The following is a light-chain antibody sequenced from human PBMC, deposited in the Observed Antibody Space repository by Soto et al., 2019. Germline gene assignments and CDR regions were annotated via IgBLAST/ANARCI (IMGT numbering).Light chain of an antibody. CDR2: DAS. J-gene: IGKJ1*01. Sequence: DIQMTQSPSTLSASVGDRVTITCRASQSISSWLAWYQQKPGKAPKLLIYDASSLESGVPSRFSGSGSGTEFTLTISSLQPDDFATYHCQQYNSSSTWTFGQGTKVDIK. V-gene: IGKV1-5*01. CDR3: QQYNSSSTWT. CDR1: QSISSW.